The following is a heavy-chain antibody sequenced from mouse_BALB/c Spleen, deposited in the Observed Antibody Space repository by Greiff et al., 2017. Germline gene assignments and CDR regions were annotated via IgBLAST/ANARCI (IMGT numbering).Heavy chain of an antibody. D-gene: IGHD2-4*01. CDR3: ARRYYDYEGYYAMDY. J-gene: IGHJ4*01. CDR2: INPSNGRT. CDR1: GYTFTSYW. V-gene: IGHV1S81*02. Sequence: QVQLQQPGAELVKPGASVKLSCKASGYTFTSYWMHWVKQRPGQGLEWIGEINPSNGRTNYNEKFKSKATLTVDKSSSTAYMQLSSLTSEDSAVYYCARRYYDYEGYYAMDYWGQGTSVTVSS.